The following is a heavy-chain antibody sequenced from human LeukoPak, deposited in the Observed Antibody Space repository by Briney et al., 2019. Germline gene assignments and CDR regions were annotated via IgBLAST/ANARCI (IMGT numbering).Heavy chain of an antibody. CDR3: TADLAGGSKAIDY. D-gene: IGHD3-10*01. CDR1: GFTFINAW. Sequence: GGSLRLSCAASGFTFINAWMNWFRQAPGKGLEWVGRIKPNTDGATTHYAAPVAGRFTISRDDSKNTLSLQMDSLKIEDTAVYYCTADLAGGSKAIDYWGQGTLVTVSS. J-gene: IGHJ4*02. CDR2: IKPNTDGATT. V-gene: IGHV3-15*05.